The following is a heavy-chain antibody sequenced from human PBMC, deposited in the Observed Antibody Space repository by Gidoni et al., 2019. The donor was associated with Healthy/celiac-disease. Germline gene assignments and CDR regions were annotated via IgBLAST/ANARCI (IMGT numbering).Heavy chain of an antibody. J-gene: IGHJ3*02. V-gene: IGHV1-18*01. CDR1: GYTFTSYG. Sequence: KASGYTFTSYGISWVRQAPGQGLEWMGWISAYNGNTNYAQKLQGRVTMTTDTSTSTAYMELRSLRSDDTAVYYCARDGRYSSGWNDAFDIWGQGTMVTVSS. CDR3: ARDGRYSSGWNDAFDI. D-gene: IGHD6-19*01. CDR2: ISAYNGNT.